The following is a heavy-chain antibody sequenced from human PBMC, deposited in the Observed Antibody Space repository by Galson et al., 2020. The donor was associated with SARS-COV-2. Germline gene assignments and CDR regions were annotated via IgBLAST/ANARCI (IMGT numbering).Heavy chain of an antibody. CDR1: GGSISSYY. J-gene: IGHJ4*02. V-gene: IGHV4-59*13. CDR3: ARESGWLQSFDY. D-gene: IGHD5-12*01. CDR2: IFYSGSTSYSGST. Sequence: SETLSLTCTVSGGSISSYYWSWIRQPPGKGLEWIGYIFYSGSTSYSGSTNYNPSLKSRVTISVDTSKNQFSLKRSSVTAADTAVYYCARESGWLQSFDYWGQGTLVTVSS.